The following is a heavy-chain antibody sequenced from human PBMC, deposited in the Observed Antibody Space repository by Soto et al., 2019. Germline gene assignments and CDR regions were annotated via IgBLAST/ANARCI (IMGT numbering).Heavy chain of an antibody. J-gene: IGHJ4*02. CDR3: AIEASGSYYY. D-gene: IGHD1-26*01. Sequence: GGSLRLSCAASGFNFNSYAMTWVRQAPGKGLEWVSFITSSSDYIYYVDSMKGRFTISRDNAKNSLYLQMNSLRAEDTAVYYCAIEASGSYYYWGQGTLVTVSS. CDR2: ITSSSDYI. V-gene: IGHV3-21*04. CDR1: GFNFNSYA.